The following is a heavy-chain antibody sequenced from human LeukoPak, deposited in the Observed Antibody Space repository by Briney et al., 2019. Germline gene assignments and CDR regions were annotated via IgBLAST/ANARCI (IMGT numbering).Heavy chain of an antibody. J-gene: IGHJ4*02. D-gene: IGHD1-14*01. CDR1: GGTFSSYA. Sequence: SVKVSCKASGGTFSSYAISWVRQAPGQGLEWMGRIIPILGIANYAQKFQGRVTMTRDTSTSTVYMELSSLRSEDTAVYYCASRSGIQDYWGQGTLVTVSS. CDR3: ASRSGIQDY. V-gene: IGHV1-69*04. CDR2: IIPILGIA.